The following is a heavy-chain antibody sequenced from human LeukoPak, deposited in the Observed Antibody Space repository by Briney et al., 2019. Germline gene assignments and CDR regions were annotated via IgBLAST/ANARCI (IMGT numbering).Heavy chain of an antibody. CDR3: AREGLWIENVFNI. CDR2: ISYSGST. CDR1: GGSISSSSYY. Sequence: SETLSLTCTVSGGSISSSSYYWGWIRQPPGKGLEWIGSISYSGSTYYNSSLKGRVTLSVDMSKNQFSLTLSSVTAADTAVYYCAREGLWIENVFNIWGQGTMVTVSS. D-gene: IGHD2-2*03. V-gene: IGHV4-39*07. J-gene: IGHJ3*02.